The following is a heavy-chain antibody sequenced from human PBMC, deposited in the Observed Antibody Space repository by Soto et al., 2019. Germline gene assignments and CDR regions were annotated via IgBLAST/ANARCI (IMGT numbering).Heavy chain of an antibody. J-gene: IGHJ4*02. V-gene: IGHV3-30*18. Sequence: QVQLVESGGGVVQPGRSLRLSCAASGFTFSSYGMHWVRQAPGKGLEWVAVISYDGSNKYYADSVKGRFTISRDNSKYTLYLQMNSLRAEDTAVYYCANVWSTGLDNFDYWGQGTLVTVSS. CDR3: ANVWSTGLDNFDY. D-gene: IGHD3-16*01. CDR1: GFTFSSYG. CDR2: ISYDGSNK.